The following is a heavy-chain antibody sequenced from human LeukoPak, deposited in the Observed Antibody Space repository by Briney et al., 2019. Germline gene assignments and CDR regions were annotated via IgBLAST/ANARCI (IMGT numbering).Heavy chain of an antibody. D-gene: IGHD7-27*01. CDR1: GFTFSDYY. V-gene: IGHV3-11*04. CDR2: ISSSSNTI. J-gene: IGHJ2*01. Sequence: GGSLRLSCAASGFTFSDYYMSWIRQAPGKGLEWVSYISSSSNTINYADSVKGRFTISRDNAKNSLYLQMNSLRDEDTAVYYCARVLTGDRHWYFDLWGRGTLVTVSS. CDR3: ARVLTGDRHWYFDL.